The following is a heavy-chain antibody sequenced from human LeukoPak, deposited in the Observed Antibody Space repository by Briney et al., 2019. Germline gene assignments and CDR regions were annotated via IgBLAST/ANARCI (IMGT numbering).Heavy chain of an antibody. Sequence: SETLSLTCTVSGGSISSYYWSWIRQPPGKGLEWIGYIYYSGSTNYNPSLKSRVTISVDTSKNQFSLKLSSVTAADTAVYYCARALYYYDSSGYYYYYYGMAVWAKGPRSPSP. V-gene: IGHV4-59*01. CDR3: ARALYYYDSSGYYYYYYGMAV. CDR1: GGSISSYY. D-gene: IGHD3-22*01. J-gene: IGHJ6*02. CDR2: IYYSGST.